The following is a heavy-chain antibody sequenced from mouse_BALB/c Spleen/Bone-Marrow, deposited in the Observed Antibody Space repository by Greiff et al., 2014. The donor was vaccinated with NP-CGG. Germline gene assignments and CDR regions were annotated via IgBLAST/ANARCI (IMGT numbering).Heavy chain of an antibody. D-gene: IGHD1-1*01. V-gene: IGHV14-3*02. Sequence: VQLKESGSELVKPGASVKLSCAASGFNIKDTYMHWVKQRPEQGLEWIGRIDPANGDPKYDPKFQGKATITAASSSNTDYLQLSSLTSEDTAVYYCTRPSFYYGSSYWYFDVWGAGTTVTVSS. CDR2: IDPANGDP. J-gene: IGHJ1*01. CDR1: GFNIKDTY. CDR3: TRPSFYYGSSYWYFDV.